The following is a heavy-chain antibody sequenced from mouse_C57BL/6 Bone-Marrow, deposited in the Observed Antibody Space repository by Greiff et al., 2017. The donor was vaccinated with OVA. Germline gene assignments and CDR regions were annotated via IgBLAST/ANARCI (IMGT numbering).Heavy chain of an antibody. V-gene: IGHV14-1*01. Sequence: VQLKQSGAELVRPGASVKLSCTASGFNIKDYYMHWVKQRPEQGLEWIGRIDPADGDTEYAPKFQGKATMTADPSSNTAYLQLSSLTSEDTAVYYCTTGDYWFAYWGQGTLVTVSA. J-gene: IGHJ3*01. D-gene: IGHD2-4*01. CDR3: TTGDYWFAY. CDR1: GFNIKDYY. CDR2: IDPADGDT.